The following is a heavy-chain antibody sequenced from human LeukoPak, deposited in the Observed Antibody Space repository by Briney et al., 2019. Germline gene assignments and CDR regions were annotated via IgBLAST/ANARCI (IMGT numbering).Heavy chain of an antibody. CDR2: IYYSGSA. D-gene: IGHD3-10*01. Sequence: PSETLSLTCTVSGGSISSYYWSWIRQPPGKGLEWIGYIYYSGSANYNPSLKSRVTLSVDTSKNQFSLKLSSVTAADTAVYYCARSLLWFGEFRPWGQGTLVTVSS. V-gene: IGHV4-59*01. CDR1: GGSISSYY. J-gene: IGHJ5*02. CDR3: ARSLLWFGEFRP.